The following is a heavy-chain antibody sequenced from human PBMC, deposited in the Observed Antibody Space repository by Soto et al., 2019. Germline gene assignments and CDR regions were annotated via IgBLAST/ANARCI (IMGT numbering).Heavy chain of an antibody. CDR2: INAGNGNT. CDR1: GYTFTSYA. J-gene: IGHJ4*02. D-gene: IGHD2-2*01. CDR3: ARVRSSTNLKLYYFDY. Sequence: ASVKVSCKASGYTFTSYAMHWVRQAPGQRLEWMGWINAGNGNTKYSQKFQGRVTITRDTSASTAYMELSSLRSEDTAVYYCARVRSSTNLKLYYFDYWGQGTLVTVSS. V-gene: IGHV1-3*01.